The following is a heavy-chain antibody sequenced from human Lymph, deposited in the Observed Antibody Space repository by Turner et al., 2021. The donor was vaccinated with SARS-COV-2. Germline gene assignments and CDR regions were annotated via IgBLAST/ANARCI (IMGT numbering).Heavy chain of an antibody. CDR2: IYPGDSDN. Sequence: EVQLVQSGAAVKKPGESLKISCKGSGYSFTSYWIGWVRQMPGKGLEWMGIIYPGDSDNRYSPSFQGQVTISADKSISTAYLQWSSLKASDSAMYYCARITFYYGSGLYYYYGMDVWGQGTTVTVSS. V-gene: IGHV5-51*03. D-gene: IGHD3-10*01. CDR3: ARITFYYGSGLYYYYGMDV. J-gene: IGHJ6*02. CDR1: GYSFTSYW.